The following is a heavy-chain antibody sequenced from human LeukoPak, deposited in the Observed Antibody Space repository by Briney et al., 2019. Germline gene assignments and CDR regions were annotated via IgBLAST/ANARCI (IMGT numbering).Heavy chain of an antibody. CDR2: FDPEDGGT. J-gene: IGHJ4*02. Sequence: ASVRVSCKVSGYTLIELSMHWVRQAPGKGLEWMGGFDPEDGGTIYAQKFQGRVTMTEDTSTDTAYMELSSLRSEDTAVYYCATAPGRQWLVLPLDYWGQGTLVTVSS. D-gene: IGHD6-19*01. CDR3: ATAPGRQWLVLPLDY. CDR1: GYTLIELS. V-gene: IGHV1-24*01.